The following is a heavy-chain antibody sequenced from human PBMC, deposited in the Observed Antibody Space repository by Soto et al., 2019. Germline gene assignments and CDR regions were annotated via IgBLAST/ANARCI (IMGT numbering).Heavy chain of an antibody. CDR1: GFTFGDCA. CDR2: IRSKAYGGTT. V-gene: IGHV3-49*04. CDR3: TRAYGPFGY. J-gene: IGHJ4*02. D-gene: IGHD4-17*01. Sequence: GGSLRLSCTASGFTFGDCAMSWVRQAPGKGLEWVGFIRSKAYGGTTEYAASVKGRFTISRDDSKSIAYLQMNSLKTEDTAVYYCTRAYGPFGYWGQGTLVTVSS.